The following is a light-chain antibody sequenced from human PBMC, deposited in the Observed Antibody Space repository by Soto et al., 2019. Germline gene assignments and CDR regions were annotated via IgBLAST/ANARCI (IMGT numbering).Light chain of an antibody. J-gene: IGKJ1*01. CDR2: KAS. CDR1: QTISSW. Sequence: DIQMTQSPSTLSASVRDRVTITCRASQTISSWLAWFQQRPGRAPKSLIYKASTLKSGVPSRFSGSGSGTEFTLTISSLQPDDFATYYCQQYNPYSPWTFGQGTKVDIK. CDR3: QQYNPYSPWT. V-gene: IGKV1-5*03.